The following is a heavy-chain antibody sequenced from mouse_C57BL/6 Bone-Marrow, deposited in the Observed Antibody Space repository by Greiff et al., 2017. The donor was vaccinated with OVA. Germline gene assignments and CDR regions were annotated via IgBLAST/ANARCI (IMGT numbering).Heavy chain of an antibody. Sequence: VQLQQPGAELVRPGSSVKLSCKASGYTFTSYWMHWVKQRPIQGLEWIGNIDPSDSETHYNQKFKDKATLTVDKSSSTAYMQLSSLTSEDSAVYYCARVYYGNSFDYWGQGTTLTVSS. J-gene: IGHJ2*01. V-gene: IGHV1-52*01. CDR1: GYTFTSYW. D-gene: IGHD2-1*01. CDR2: IDPSDSET. CDR3: ARVYYGNSFDY.